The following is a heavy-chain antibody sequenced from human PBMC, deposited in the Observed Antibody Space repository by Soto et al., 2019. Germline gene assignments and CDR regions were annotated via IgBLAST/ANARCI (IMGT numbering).Heavy chain of an antibody. CDR3: AKSPYKYYYDSSGYYPVSAFDI. CDR1: GFTFSSYG. CDR2: ICGDGSNK. V-gene: IGHV3-33*06. J-gene: IGHJ3*02. Sequence: PGGSLRLSCAASGFTFSSYGMHWVRQAPGKGLEWVAVICGDGSNKYYADSVKGRFTISRDNSKNTLYLQMNSLRAEDTAVYYCAKSPYKYYYDSSGYYPVSAFDIWGQGTMVTVSS. D-gene: IGHD3-22*01.